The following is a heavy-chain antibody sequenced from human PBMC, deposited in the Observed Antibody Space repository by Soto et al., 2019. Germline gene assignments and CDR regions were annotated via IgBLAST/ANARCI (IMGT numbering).Heavy chain of an antibody. CDR3: ARGPESGDF. CDR2: ISYDGSEK. J-gene: IGHJ4*02. D-gene: IGHD1-26*01. V-gene: IGHV3-30*04. CDR1: GFTFSTFS. Sequence: QVQLVESGGGVVQPGRSLRLSCATSGFTFSTFSMHWVRQAPGKGLEWVAHISYDGSEKDYADSVKGRFTISRDNSDNTLFLQMTSLTSEDTGVYYCARGPESGDFWGQGTLVTVPS.